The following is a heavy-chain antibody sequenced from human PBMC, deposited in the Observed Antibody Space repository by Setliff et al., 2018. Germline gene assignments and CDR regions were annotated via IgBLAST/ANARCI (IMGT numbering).Heavy chain of an antibody. Sequence: PSETLSLTCSVYGESFSNNYWSWIRKPAGKGLEWIGRIHPSGSTNYNPSLKSRVTISVDTSKNQFALNLRSVTAADTAVYYCVRDRTAYSYGLDVWGQGTTVTVSS. J-gene: IGHJ6*02. V-gene: IGHV4-4*07. CDR2: IHPSGST. D-gene: IGHD5-18*01. CDR3: VRDRTAYSYGLDV. CDR1: GESFSNNY.